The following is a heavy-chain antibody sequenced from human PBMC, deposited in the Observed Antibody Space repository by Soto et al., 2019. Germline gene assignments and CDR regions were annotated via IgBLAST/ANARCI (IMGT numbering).Heavy chain of an antibody. D-gene: IGHD2-21*02. J-gene: IGHJ4*02. CDR1: GFTFSSHW. CDR3: ARGGDSYIDY. Sequence: GGSLRLSCAASGFTFSSHWMVWVRQPPGKGLEWVANIIQEGGEKSYVDSVKGRFSVSRDNAHNSLYLQMNSLRVEDTAMYYCARGGDSYIDYWGQGAMVTVYS. V-gene: IGHV3-7*04. CDR2: IIQEGGEK.